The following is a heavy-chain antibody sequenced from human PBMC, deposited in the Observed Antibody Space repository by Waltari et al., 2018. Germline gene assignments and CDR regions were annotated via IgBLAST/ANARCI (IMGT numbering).Heavy chain of an antibody. CDR3: ARLQLATAFDY. J-gene: IGHJ4*02. V-gene: IGHV1-2*02. Sequence: QVQLVQSGAEVKEPGASVKVSCTASGYTFTGYYMHWVRQAPGQGLEWMGWINPNSGDPNYAQKFQGRVTMTRDTSISTAYMELSRLRSDDTAVYYCARLQLATAFDYWGQGTLVTVSS. D-gene: IGHD2-2*01. CDR2: INPNSGDP. CDR1: GYTFTGYY.